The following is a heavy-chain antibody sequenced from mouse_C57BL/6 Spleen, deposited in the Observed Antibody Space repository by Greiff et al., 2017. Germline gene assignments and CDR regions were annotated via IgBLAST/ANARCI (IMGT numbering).Heavy chain of an antibody. J-gene: IGHJ4*01. CDR3: ARRYDYDYYAMDY. CDR1: GFTFTDYY. D-gene: IGHD2-4*01. V-gene: IGHV1-36*01. Sequence: EVQLQESGPVLVKPGPSVKISCKASGFTFTDYYMPWVKQSHGKSLEWIGLVYPYNGGTSYNQKFKGKATLTVDTSSSTAYMELNSLTSEDSAVYYCARRYDYDYYAMDYWGQGTSVTVSS. CDR2: VYPYNGGT.